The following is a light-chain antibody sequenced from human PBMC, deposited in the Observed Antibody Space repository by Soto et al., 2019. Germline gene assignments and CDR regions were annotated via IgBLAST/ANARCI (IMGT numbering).Light chain of an antibody. CDR2: DAS. CDR3: QQRSYWR. V-gene: IGKV3-11*01. Sequence: EMILTQSPATLALSPGERANLSCKTSQGISKYIAWYQQKPGQPPSLLIYDASIRATGMPARFTGNGSRTEATLLFSSLEPEDCGVYYCQQRSYWRFGSETSVQIK. J-gene: IGKJ4*01. CDR1: QGISKY.